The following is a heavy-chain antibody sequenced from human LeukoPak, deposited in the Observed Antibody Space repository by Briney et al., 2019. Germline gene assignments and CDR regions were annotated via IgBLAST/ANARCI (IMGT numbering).Heavy chain of an antibody. CDR1: GGSMSSYY. V-gene: IGHV4-59*12. D-gene: IGHD1-26*01. J-gene: IGHJ4*02. CDR3: ARVRGSQPSD. Sequence: SETLSLTCTVSGGSMSSYYWSWVRQPPGKGLEWIGHTYYSGSTNYNPSLKSRLTISVDTSKNQFSLKLSSVTAADTAVYYCARVRGSQPSDWGQGTLVTVSS. CDR2: TYYSGST.